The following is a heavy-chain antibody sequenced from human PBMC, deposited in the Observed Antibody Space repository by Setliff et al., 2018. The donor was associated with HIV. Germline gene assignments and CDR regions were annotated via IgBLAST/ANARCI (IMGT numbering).Heavy chain of an antibody. Sequence: SETLSLTCDVYGGSFSGFYWTWIRQPPGKGLEWIGRIYTSGSTNYNPSLKSRVTISVDTSRNQFSLNLSSVTAADTAVYYCARFPLLHKNAFDIWGQGTMVTVSS. J-gene: IGHJ3*02. CDR3: ARFPLLHKNAFDI. V-gene: IGHV4-59*10. CDR1: GGSFSGFY. CDR2: IYTSGST. D-gene: IGHD2-15*01.